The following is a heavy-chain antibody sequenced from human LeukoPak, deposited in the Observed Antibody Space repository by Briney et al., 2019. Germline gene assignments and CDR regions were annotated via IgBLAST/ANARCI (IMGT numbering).Heavy chain of an antibody. CDR2: IKQDGSEK. CDR3: ARPGGCSGGSCYGWAWGS. V-gene: IGHV3-7*01. Sequence: GGSLRLSCAASGFTFSSYWMSWVRQAPGKGLEWVANIKQDGSEKYYVDSVRGRFTISRDNAKNSLYLQMNSLRAEDTAVYYCARPGGCSGGSCYGWAWGSWGQGTLVTVSS. D-gene: IGHD2-15*01. J-gene: IGHJ5*02. CDR1: GFTFSSYW.